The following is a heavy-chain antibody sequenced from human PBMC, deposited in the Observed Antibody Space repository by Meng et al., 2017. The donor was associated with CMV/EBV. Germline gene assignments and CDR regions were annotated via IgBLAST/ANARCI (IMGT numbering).Heavy chain of an antibody. CDR2: INHSGST. D-gene: IGHD2-21*01. CDR3: ATRDGLFPGWGRYYYYGMDV. CDR1: GGSFSGYY. V-gene: IGHV4-34*01. J-gene: IGHJ6*02. Sequence: SETLSLTCAVYGGSFSGYYWSWICQPPGKGLEWIGEINHSGSTNYNPSLKSRVTISVDTSKNQFSLKLSSVTAADTAVYYCATRDGLFPGWGRYYYYGMDVWGQGTTVTVSS.